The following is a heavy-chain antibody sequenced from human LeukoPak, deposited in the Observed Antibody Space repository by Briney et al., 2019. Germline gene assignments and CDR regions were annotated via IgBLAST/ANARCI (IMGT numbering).Heavy chain of an antibody. D-gene: IGHD3-16*01. J-gene: IGHJ4*02. V-gene: IGHV3-11*01. CDR3: ARVLGSYAVDH. CDR1: GFTFSSYA. Sequence: GGSLRLSCAASGFTFSSYAMSWIRQAPGKGLEWVSYISSSGSSTNYADSVKGRFTISRDNAKNSLYLQMNSLRAEDTAVYYCARVLGSYAVDHWGQGTLVTVSS. CDR2: ISSSGSST.